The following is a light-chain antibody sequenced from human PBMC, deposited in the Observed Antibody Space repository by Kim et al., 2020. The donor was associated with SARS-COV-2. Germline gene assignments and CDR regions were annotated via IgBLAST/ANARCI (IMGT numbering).Light chain of an antibody. J-gene: IGKJ2*01. V-gene: IGKV3-15*01. Sequence: EIVMTQSPATLSVSPGERATLSCRASQSISSSLAWFQQKPGQAPRLLIYGASTRATGIPARFSGSGSVTEFTLTISSLQSEDFAIYYCQQYYNWPPYTFGQGTKLEI. CDR1: QSISSS. CDR3: QQYYNWPPYT. CDR2: GAS.